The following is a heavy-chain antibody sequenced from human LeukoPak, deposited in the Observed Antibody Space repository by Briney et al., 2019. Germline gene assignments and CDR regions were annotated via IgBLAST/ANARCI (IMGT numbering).Heavy chain of an antibody. D-gene: IGHD1-7*01. CDR1: GYTFTSYD. Sequence: ASVTVSCMASGYTFTSYDINWVRQATGQGLEWMGWMNPNSGNTGYAQKFQGRVTMTSDTSISTVYMELSSLKSDDTAVYYCARGRFRWELEIRDFDYWGRGTLVTVSS. V-gene: IGHV1-8*01. CDR2: MNPNSGNT. CDR3: ARGRFRWELEIRDFDY. J-gene: IGHJ4*02.